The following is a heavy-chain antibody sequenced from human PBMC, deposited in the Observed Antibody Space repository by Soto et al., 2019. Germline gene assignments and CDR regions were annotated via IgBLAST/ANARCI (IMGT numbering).Heavy chain of an antibody. V-gene: IGHV1-69*01. Sequence: QVQLVQSGAEVKKPGSSVKVSCTASGGSLRNSVISWVRQAPAQRLEWMGGVIPSLGTANYAQKFQGRVTMTADEATSTAHMDLSSLSPDDTAVYYCARLGHPGHWGPGTLVIVSS. J-gene: IGHJ4*02. CDR1: GGSLRNSV. CDR3: ARLGHPGH. CDR2: VIPSLGTA.